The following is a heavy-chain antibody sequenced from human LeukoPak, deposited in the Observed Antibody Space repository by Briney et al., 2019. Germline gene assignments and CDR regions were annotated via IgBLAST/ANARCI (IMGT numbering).Heavy chain of an antibody. J-gene: IGHJ2*01. V-gene: IGHV5-51*01. D-gene: IGHD6-19*01. CDR3: ARGQGEQWLGHHWYFDL. CDR1: GYSFTSYW. CDR2: IYPGDSDS. Sequence: GESLKISCKGSGYSFTSYWIGWVRQMPGKRLEWMGSIYPGDSDSRYSPSFQGQVTISADKSISTAYLQWSSLKASDTAMYYCARGQGEQWLGHHWYFDLWGRGTLVTVSS.